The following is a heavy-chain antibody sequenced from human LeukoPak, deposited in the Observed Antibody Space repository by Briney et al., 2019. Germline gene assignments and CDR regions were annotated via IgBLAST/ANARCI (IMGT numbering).Heavy chain of an antibody. Sequence: PGGSLRLSCAASGFTFSNAWMSWVRQAPGKGLEWVGRIKSKTDGGTTDYAAPVKGRFTTPRDDSKNTLYLQMNSLKTEDTAVYYCTTIDETTYYDIGWGQGTLVTVSS. CDR3: TTIDETTYYDIG. V-gene: IGHV3-15*01. CDR2: IKSKTDGGTT. D-gene: IGHD3-9*01. CDR1: GFTFSNAW. J-gene: IGHJ4*02.